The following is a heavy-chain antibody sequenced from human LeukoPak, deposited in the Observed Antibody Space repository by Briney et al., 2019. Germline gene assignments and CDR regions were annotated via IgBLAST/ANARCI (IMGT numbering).Heavy chain of an antibody. J-gene: IGHJ4*02. Sequence: SETLSLTCTVSGDSISSSNCYWGWIRQPPGKGLEWIGSIYFSGGTYYNASLKSRVTISVDTSKNQFSLKLSSVTAADTAVYHCARQTGSGLFILPGGQGTLVTVSS. CDR1: GDSISSSNCY. V-gene: IGHV4-39*01. CDR2: IYFSGGT. D-gene: IGHD3/OR15-3a*01. CDR3: ARQTGSGLFILP.